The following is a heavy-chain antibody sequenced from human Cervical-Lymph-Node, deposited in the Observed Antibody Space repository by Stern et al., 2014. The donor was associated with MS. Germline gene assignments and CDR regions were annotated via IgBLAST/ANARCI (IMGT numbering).Heavy chain of an antibody. Sequence: QVQLLQPGAEVKKPGSSVKVSCKASGGTFSSYAITWVRQAPGRGLEWMGEIIPMFGTTKYAQKFQGRVTIIADGSKTTAYMELSSLRSEDTAVYYCARRDYYDSSGYYGDAFDIWGQGTRVTVSS. CDR2: IIPMFGTT. D-gene: IGHD3-22*01. V-gene: IGHV1-69*01. CDR3: ARRDYYDSSGYYGDAFDI. J-gene: IGHJ3*02. CDR1: GGTFSSYA.